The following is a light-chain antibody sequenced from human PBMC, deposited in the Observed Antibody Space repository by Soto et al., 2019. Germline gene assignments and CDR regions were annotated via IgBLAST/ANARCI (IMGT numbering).Light chain of an antibody. CDR2: EGT. CDR3: CSYARTSTLL. J-gene: IGLJ2*01. V-gene: IGLV2-23*01. CDR1: SSDVGSYNL. Sequence: QSALTQPASLSGSPGQSITISCTGTSSDVGSYNLVSWFQQHPGKAPKLMIYEGTKRPSGVSNRFSGSKSGNMASLTISGLQAEDEADYYCCSYARTSTLLFGGGTKVTVL.